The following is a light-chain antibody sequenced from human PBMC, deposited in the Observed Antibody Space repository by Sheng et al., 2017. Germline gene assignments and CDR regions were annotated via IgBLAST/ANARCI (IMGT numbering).Light chain of an antibody. CDR3: QSYDSSLSGSKV. V-gene: IGLV1-40*01. CDR2: GNN. Sequence: QSVLTQPPSVSGAPGQRVTISCTGSSSNIGAGYDVHWYHQLPGAAPKLLIYGNNNRPSGVPDRFSGSKSGTSASLAIAGLQAEDEADYYCQSYDSSLSGSKVFGGGTKVTV. J-gene: IGLJ3*02. CDR1: SSNIGAGYD.